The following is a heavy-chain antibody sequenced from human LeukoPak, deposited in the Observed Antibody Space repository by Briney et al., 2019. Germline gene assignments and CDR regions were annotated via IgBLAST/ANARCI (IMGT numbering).Heavy chain of an antibody. D-gene: IGHD4-11*01. CDR3: ARGTVSFDY. Sequence: GGSLRLSCAASGFTFRSYSMNWVRQAPGKGLVWVSRINTDGSSTSYADSVKGRFTISRDNAKNTLYLQMNSLRAEDTAVYYCARGTVSFDYWGQGTLVTVSS. V-gene: IGHV3-74*01. J-gene: IGHJ4*02. CDR1: GFTFRSYS. CDR2: INTDGSST.